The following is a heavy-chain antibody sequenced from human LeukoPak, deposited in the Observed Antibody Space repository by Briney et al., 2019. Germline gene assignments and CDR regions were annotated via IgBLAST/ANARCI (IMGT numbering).Heavy chain of an antibody. CDR2: MSGRGGST. V-gene: IGHV3-23*01. J-gene: IGHJ2*01. D-gene: IGHD3-22*01. CDR1: GFTFSDYY. CDR3: AKDGYYDSSAYYYVRYFDL. Sequence: GGSLRLSCAASGFTFSDYYMTWIRQAPGRGLEWVSAMSGRGGSTYYADSVKGRFTISRDNSKYTLYLQMNSLRAEDTAVYYCAKDGYYDSSAYYYVRYFDLWGRGTLVTVSS.